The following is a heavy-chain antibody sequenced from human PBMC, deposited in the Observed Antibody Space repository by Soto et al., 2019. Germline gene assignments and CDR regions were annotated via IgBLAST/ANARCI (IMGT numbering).Heavy chain of an antibody. CDR1: GYTFTSYG. Sequence: QVQLVQSGAEVKKPGASVKVSCKASGYTFTSYGISWLRQAPGQGLEWMGWISTYNDKRAYAQKLQGRVTMTTDTSTSTAYMELRSLRSDDTALYYCARDFHCSGGRCYACFDPWGQGTLVTVSS. V-gene: IGHV1-18*01. CDR3: ARDFHCSGGRCYACFDP. D-gene: IGHD2-15*01. CDR2: ISTYNDKR. J-gene: IGHJ5*02.